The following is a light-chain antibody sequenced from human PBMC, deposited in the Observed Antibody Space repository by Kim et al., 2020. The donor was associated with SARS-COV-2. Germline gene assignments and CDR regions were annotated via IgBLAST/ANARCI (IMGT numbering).Light chain of an antibody. Sequence: VSPGERDTLSCRSSQPISSNFAWYQQRPGQAPRLLIYGPSTRATGIPARFSGSGSGTEFTLTISSLQSEDVAVYYCQHYDNRVTFGGGTKVDIK. J-gene: IGKJ4*01. CDR1: QPISSN. CDR3: QHYDNRVT. V-gene: IGKV3-15*01. CDR2: GPS.